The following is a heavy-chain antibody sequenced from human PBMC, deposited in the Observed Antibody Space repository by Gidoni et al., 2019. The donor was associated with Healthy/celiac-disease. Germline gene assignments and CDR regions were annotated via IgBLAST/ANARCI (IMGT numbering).Heavy chain of an antibody. CDR2: INPNSGGT. V-gene: IGHV1-2*02. Sequence: QVQLAQSGAEAKKPGASVKVSCKASGYTFTGSYMHWVRQAPGQGLEWMGWINPNSGGTNYAQKFQGRVTMTRDTSISTAYMELSRLRSDDTAVYYCARGYIVVVPAAIYNWFDPWGQGTLVTVSS. CDR1: GYTFTGSY. J-gene: IGHJ5*02. D-gene: IGHD2-2*02. CDR3: ARGYIVVVPAAIYNWFDP.